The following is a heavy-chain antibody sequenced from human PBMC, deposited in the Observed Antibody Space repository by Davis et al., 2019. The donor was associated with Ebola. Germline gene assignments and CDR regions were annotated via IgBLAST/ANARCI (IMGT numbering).Heavy chain of an antibody. Sequence: LSLTCTVSGGSISSSSYFWGWIRQAPGKGLEWLAVVSSDGRIKYYADSVRGRFTISRDNSWNTLYLQMNSLRAEDTAVYYCAKEYGSSGSSFQSYFDFWGQGTLVTVSS. J-gene: IGHJ4*02. CDR3: AKEYGSSGSSFQSYFDF. CDR2: VSSDGRIK. D-gene: IGHD1-26*01. V-gene: IGHV3-30*18. CDR1: GGSISSSSYF.